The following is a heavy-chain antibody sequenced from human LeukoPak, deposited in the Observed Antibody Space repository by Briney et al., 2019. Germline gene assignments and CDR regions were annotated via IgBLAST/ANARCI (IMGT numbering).Heavy chain of an antibody. V-gene: IGHV4-61*01. J-gene: IGHJ4*02. CDR2: IYYSGST. CDR3: ARDYGGVATDY. Sequence: SETLSLTCTVSGGSVSSGNYYWSWIRQPPGKGLEWIGYIYYSGSTNYNPSLKSRVTISVDTSNNQFSLKLSSVTAADTAVYYCARDYGGVATDYWGQGTLVTVSS. CDR1: GGSVSSGNYY. D-gene: IGHD5-12*01.